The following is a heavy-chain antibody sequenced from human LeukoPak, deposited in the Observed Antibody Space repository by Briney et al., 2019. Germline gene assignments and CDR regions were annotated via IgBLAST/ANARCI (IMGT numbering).Heavy chain of an antibody. V-gene: IGHV1-18*01. D-gene: IGHD2-15*01. J-gene: IGHJ4*02. CDR2: ISAYNGNT. CDR3: ARDIQDIVVVVAASLFDY. CDR1: GYTFSNFV. Sequence: ASVKVSCKASGYTFSNFVINWVRQAPGQGLEWMGWISAYNGNTNYAQRLQGRVTMTTDTSTSTAYMELRSLRSDDTAVYYCARDIQDIVVVVAASLFDYWGQGTLVTVSS.